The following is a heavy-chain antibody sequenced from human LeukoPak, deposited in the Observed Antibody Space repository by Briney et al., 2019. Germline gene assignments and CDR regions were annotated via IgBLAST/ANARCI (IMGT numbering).Heavy chain of an antibody. CDR3: ARFDRWFGKLSDAPDH. D-gene: IGHD3-10*01. CDR2: ISYDGSNK. V-gene: IGHV3-30*04. Sequence: GGSLRLSCAASGFTFSSYAMHWVRQAPGKGLEWVAVISYDGSNKYYADSVKGRFTISRDNSKNTLYLQMNSLRAEDTAVYYCARFDRWFGKLSDAPDHWGQGTLVTVSS. J-gene: IGHJ4*02. CDR1: GFTFSSYA.